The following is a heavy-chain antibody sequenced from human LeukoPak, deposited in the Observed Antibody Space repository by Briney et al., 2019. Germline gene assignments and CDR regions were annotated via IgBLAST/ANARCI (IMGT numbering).Heavy chain of an antibody. V-gene: IGHV3-23*01. CDR3: AKDRPGSYHRV. J-gene: IGHJ4*02. D-gene: IGHD3-16*02. CDR1: GFTFSSYA. CDR2: ISRSGGST. Sequence: GGSLRLSCAASGFTFSSYAMSWVRQAPGKGLEWVSAISRSGGSTYYADSVKGRFTISRVNSKNTLYLHRNSLRAEDTAVYYSAKDRPGSYHRVWGQGTLVTVSS.